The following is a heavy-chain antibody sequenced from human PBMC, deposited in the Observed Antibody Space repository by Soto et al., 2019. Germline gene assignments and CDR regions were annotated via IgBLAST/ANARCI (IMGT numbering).Heavy chain of an antibody. CDR1: GYTFTGYY. D-gene: IGHD5-12*01. CDR2: INPNSGGT. CDR3: AREGDGDGYNSYFDY. V-gene: IGHV1-2*02. Sequence: QVQLVQSGAEVKKPGASVKVSCKASGYTFTGYYMHWVRQAPGQGLEWMGWINPNSGGTNYAQKFQGGVTMTRDTSISTAYMELSRLRSDDTAVYYCAREGDGDGYNSYFDYWGQGTLVTVSS. J-gene: IGHJ4*02.